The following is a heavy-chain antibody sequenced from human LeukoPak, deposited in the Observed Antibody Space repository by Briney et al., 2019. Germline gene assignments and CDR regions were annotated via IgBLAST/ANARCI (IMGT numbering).Heavy chain of an antibody. V-gene: IGHV4-38-2*02. CDR3: ARAPNAGGNGAFDI. CDR1: GYSISSDYY. D-gene: IGHD4-23*01. CDR2: IYHSGST. J-gene: IGHJ3*02. Sequence: ETLSLTCIVSGYSISSDYYWGWIRQPPGKGLEWIGSIYHSGSTYYNPSRKSRVTISVDTSKHQFSLKLSSVTAADTAVYYCARAPNAGGNGAFDIWGQGTMVTVSS.